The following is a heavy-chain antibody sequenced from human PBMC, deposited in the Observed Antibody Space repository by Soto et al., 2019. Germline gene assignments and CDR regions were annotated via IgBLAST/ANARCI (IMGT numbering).Heavy chain of an antibody. CDR2: IFSSGST. Sequence: SETLSLTCTVCGGSVSSGSYYWSWVRQPAGKGLEWIGRIFSSGSTSFNPSLESRVAMSVDTSKNHFSLNLSSVTAADMAVYYCAREGSYSAYNFAHGIQLWSFDFWGQGALVTVSS. CDR3: AREGSYSAYNFAHGIQLWSFDF. D-gene: IGHD5-12*01. V-gene: IGHV4-61*10. J-gene: IGHJ4*02. CDR1: GGSVSSGSYY.